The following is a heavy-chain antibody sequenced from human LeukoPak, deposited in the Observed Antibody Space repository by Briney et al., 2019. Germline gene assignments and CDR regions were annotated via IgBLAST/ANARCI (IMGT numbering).Heavy chain of an antibody. D-gene: IGHD3-22*01. Sequence: SQTLSLTCTVSGGSISSGGHYWSWIRQPAGKGLEWIGRIYTSGSTNYNPSLKGRVTMSVDTSKNQFSLKLSSVTAADTAVYYCARAYYDSSGYYSGDYWGQGALVTVSS. V-gene: IGHV4-61*02. CDR3: ARAYYDSSGYYSGDY. CDR2: IYTSGST. CDR1: GGSISSGGHY. J-gene: IGHJ4*02.